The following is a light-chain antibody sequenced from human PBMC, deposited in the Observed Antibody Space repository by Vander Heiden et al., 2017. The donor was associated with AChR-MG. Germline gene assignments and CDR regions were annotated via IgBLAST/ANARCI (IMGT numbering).Light chain of an antibody. J-gene: IGLJ1*01. CDR1: STNIGSNY. Sequence: QSVLTQPPSTSGTPGQRVTISCSGSSTNIGSNYFYWYQQLPGTAPNLLIYSNDQRPSGVPYRFSGSKSGTSASLAISWLRSEDEADYYCAAWDDSLSGYVFGTGTKVTVL. V-gene: IGLV1-47*02. CDR2: SND. CDR3: AAWDDSLSGYV.